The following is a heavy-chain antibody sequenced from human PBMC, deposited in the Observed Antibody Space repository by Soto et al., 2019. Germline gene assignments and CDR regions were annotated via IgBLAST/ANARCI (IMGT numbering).Heavy chain of an antibody. CDR3: AKSVYNWNDGFFDY. CDR1: GFTFSSYG. D-gene: IGHD1-1*01. Sequence: QVQLVESGGGVVQPGRSLRLSCAASGFTFSSYGMHWVRQAPGKGLEWVAVISYDGINKYYADSVKGRFTISRDNSKNTLYQQMNSLRAEDTAVYYCAKSVYNWNDGFFDYWGQGTLVTVSS. CDR2: ISYDGINK. J-gene: IGHJ4*02. V-gene: IGHV3-30*18.